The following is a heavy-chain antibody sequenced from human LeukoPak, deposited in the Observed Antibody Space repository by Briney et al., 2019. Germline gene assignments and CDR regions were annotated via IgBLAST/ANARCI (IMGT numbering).Heavy chain of an antibody. CDR1: GFTFSSYG. J-gene: IGHJ6*03. CDR2: IRYDGSDK. Sequence: GGSLRLSCAASGFTFSSYGMHWVRQAPGKGLEWVAFIRYDGSDKYYADSVKGRFTISRDNSENTLYLQMSSLRPEDTAVYYCAKDSYYCSDNCPQYCYYMDVWGKGTTVTVSS. V-gene: IGHV3-30*02. D-gene: IGHD2-15*01. CDR3: AKDSYYCSDNCPQYCYYMDV.